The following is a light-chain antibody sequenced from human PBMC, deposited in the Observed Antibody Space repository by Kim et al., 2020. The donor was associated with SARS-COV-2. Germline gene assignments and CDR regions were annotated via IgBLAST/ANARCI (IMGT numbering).Light chain of an antibody. CDR1: SSDVGGYNY. Sequence: PGQSVTISCTGTSSDVGGYNYVSWYQQHPGKAPKLMIYEVSKRPSGVPDRFSGSKSGNTASLTVSGLQAEDEADYYCSSYAGSNPVFGGGTQLTVL. V-gene: IGLV2-8*01. CDR3: SSYAGSNPV. J-gene: IGLJ3*02. CDR2: EVS.